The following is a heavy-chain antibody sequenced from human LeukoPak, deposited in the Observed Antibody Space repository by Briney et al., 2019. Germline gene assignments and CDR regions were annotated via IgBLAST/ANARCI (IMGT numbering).Heavy chain of an antibody. CDR3: ARGRDSGSHTYYFDY. D-gene: IGHD1-26*01. Sequence: EASVKVSCKASGYTFTGYYMHWVRQAPGQGLEWMGWINPDSGGTYFAQKFQGRVTMTRDTSISTVYMELSSLRSDDTAMYYCARGRDSGSHTYYFDYWGQGTLVTVSS. CDR1: GYTFTGYY. J-gene: IGHJ4*02. V-gene: IGHV1-2*02. CDR2: INPDSGGT.